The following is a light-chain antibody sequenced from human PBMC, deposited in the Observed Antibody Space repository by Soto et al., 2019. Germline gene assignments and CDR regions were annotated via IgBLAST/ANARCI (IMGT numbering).Light chain of an antibody. J-gene: IGLJ1*01. CDR1: SSDVGGYNC. CDR3: CSHSASYTFV. V-gene: IGLV2-11*01. Sequence: QSVLTQPRSVSGSPGQSVTISCTGTSSDVGGYNCVSWYQQHPGKAPQLMIYDVTQRPSGVPERFSGSKSGNTASLTISGLQAEDEADYYCCSHSASYTFVFGTGTKVTVL. CDR2: DVT.